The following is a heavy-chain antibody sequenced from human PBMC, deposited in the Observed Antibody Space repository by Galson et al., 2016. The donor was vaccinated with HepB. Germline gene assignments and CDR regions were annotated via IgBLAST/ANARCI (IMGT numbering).Heavy chain of an antibody. D-gene: IGHD5-18*01. Sequence: SLRLSCAASGFSFSSHIMTWVRQAPGKGLEWVSFISSASGNIYYADSVKGRFTSSRDNAKNSLYLEMNSLRVEDTAVYYCAREGYNHVPLDYWGPGTLVTVSS. V-gene: IGHV3-48*04. CDR3: AREGYNHVPLDY. CDR2: ISSASGNI. J-gene: IGHJ4*02. CDR1: GFSFSSHI.